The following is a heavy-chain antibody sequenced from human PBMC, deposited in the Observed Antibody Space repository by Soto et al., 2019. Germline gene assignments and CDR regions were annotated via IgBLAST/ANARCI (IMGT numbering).Heavy chain of an antibody. Sequence: TGGSLRLSCAASGFTFSSYAMNWVRQAPGKGLEWVSAISGSGGSTYYADSVKGRFTISRDNSKNTLYLQMNSLRAEDTAVYYCAKAGDYSYFHYWGQGTLVTVSS. CDR3: AKAGDYSYFHY. J-gene: IGHJ4*02. D-gene: IGHD2-21*01. CDR1: GFTFSSYA. V-gene: IGHV3-23*01. CDR2: ISGSGGST.